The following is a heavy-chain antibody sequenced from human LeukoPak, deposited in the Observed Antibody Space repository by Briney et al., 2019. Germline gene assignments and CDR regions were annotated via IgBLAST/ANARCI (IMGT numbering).Heavy chain of an antibody. V-gene: IGHV3-30*02. Sequence: GGSLRLSCAASGFTFSSYGMHWVRQAPGKGLEWVAFIRYDGSNKYYADSVKGRFTISRDNSKNTLYLQMNSLRAEDTAVYYCARGIAAAGTPDYWGQGTLVTVSS. CDR2: IRYDGSNK. CDR3: ARGIAAAGTPDY. J-gene: IGHJ4*02. D-gene: IGHD6-13*01. CDR1: GFTFSSYG.